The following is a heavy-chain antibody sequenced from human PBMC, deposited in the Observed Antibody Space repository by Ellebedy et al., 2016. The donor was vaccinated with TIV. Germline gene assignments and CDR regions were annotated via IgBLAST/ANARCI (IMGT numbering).Heavy chain of an antibody. CDR1: GDSVSSNSAA. CDR3: ARGNYNHYYYYYGMDV. CDR2: TYYRSKWYH. J-gene: IGHJ6*02. V-gene: IGHV6-1*01. Sequence: SQTLSLTCAISGDSVSSNSAAWNWIRQSPSRGLEWLGRTYYRSKWYHDYAVSVKSRITINPDTSKNQFSLQLNSVTPEDTAVYYCARGNYNHYYYYYGMDVWGQGTTVTVSS. D-gene: IGHD5-24*01.